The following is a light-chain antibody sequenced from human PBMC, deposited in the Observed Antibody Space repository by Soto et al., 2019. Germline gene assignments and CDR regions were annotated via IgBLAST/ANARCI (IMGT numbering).Light chain of an antibody. V-gene: IGLV2-23*03. CDR1: SSDVGSYNL. J-gene: IGLJ2*01. CDR3: CSYAGSTTFVV. Sequence: QSALTQPASVSGSPGQSITISCTGTSSDVGSYNLVSWYQQHPGKAPKLMIYEGSTRPSGVSNRFSGSKSGNTASLTISGLQAEDEADYYCCSYAGSTTFVVFGGGTKLPS. CDR2: EGS.